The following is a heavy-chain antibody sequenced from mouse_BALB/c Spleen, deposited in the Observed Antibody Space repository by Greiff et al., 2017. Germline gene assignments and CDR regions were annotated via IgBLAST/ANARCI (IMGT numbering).Heavy chain of an antibody. J-gene: IGHJ2*01. CDR3: ARGYYYGSKDDY. CDR1: GFNIKDIY. D-gene: IGHD1-1*01. CDR2: IDPANGNT. Sequence: VQLQQSGAELVKPGASVKLSCTASGFNIKDIYMHWVKQRPEQGLEWIGRIDPANGNTKYDPKFQGKATITADTSSNTAYLQLSSLTSEDTAVYYCARGYYYGSKDDYWGQGTTLTVSS. V-gene: IGHV14-3*02.